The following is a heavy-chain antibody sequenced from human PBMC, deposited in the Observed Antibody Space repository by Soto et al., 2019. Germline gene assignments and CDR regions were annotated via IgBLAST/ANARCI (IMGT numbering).Heavy chain of an antibody. CDR2: INAGNGNT. Sequence: AASVKVSCKASGYTFTSYAMHWVRQAPGQRLEWMGWINAGNGNTKYSQKFQGRVTITRDTSASTAYMELSSLRSEDTAVYYCARVRFMDGMDVWGQGTTVTVSS. V-gene: IGHV1-3*01. J-gene: IGHJ6*02. CDR3: ARVRFMDGMDV. CDR1: GYTFTSYA. D-gene: IGHD3-10*01.